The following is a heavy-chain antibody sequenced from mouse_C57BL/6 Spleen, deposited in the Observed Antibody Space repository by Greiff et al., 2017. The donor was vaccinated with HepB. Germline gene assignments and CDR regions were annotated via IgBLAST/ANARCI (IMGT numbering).Heavy chain of an antibody. V-gene: IGHV5-12*01. J-gene: IGHJ4*01. CDR1: GFTFSDYY. CDR3: ARRAYSNYGDYAMDY. D-gene: IGHD2-5*01. Sequence: EVMLVESGGGLVQPGGSLKLSCAASGFTFSDYYMYWVRQTPEKRLEWVAYISNGGGSTYYPDTVKGRFTISRDNAKNTLYLQMSRLKSEDTAMYYCARRAYSNYGDYAMDYWGQGTSVTVSS. CDR2: ISNGGGST.